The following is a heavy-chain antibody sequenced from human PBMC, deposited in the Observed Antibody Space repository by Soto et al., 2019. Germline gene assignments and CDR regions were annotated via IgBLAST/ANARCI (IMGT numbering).Heavy chain of an antibody. V-gene: IGHV4-34*01. CDR3: ARVTRGDYLLTFSLRGMDV. Sequence: SETLSLTCAVYGGSFSNYYWSWIRQPPGKRLEWIGEINHSGTTNYNPSLKSRVTTSVDTSKNQFSLKLTSVTAADTAVYYCARVTRGDYLLTFSLRGMDVWGQGTPVTVSS. CDR2: INHSGTT. J-gene: IGHJ6*02. CDR1: GGSFSNYY. D-gene: IGHD4-17*01.